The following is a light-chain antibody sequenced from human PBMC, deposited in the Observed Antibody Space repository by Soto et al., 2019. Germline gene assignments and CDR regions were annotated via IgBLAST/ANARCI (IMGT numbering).Light chain of an antibody. CDR1: RDISNS. Sequence: DIQMNQSPSSVSASVGDRLNVTRRASRDISNSLAWYQQTTGKAPKLLLRGASSLHRGVSSRFSGGGAGTEFTLTISRLQPEDFETYYCQQTSTFPRTFGQGTKVDIK. CDR2: GAS. J-gene: IGKJ1*01. V-gene: IGKV1-12*01. CDR3: QQTSTFPRT.